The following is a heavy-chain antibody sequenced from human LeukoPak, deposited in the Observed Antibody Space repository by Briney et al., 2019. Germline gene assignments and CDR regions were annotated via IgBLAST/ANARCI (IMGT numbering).Heavy chain of an antibody. CDR1: GFTFSSYA. V-gene: IGHV3-23*01. CDR3: AKGRPYVGAVAGLFDY. D-gene: IGHD6-19*01. Sequence: PGGSLRLSCAASGFTFSSYAMSWVRQAPGKGLEWVSAISGSGGSTYYADSVKGRFTISRDNSKNTLYLQMNSLRAEDTAVYYCAKGRPYVGAVAGLFDYWGQGTLVTVSS. CDR2: ISGSGGST. J-gene: IGHJ4*02.